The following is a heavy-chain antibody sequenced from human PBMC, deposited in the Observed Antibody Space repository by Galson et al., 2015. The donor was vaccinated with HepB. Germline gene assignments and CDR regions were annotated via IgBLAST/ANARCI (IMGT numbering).Heavy chain of an antibody. J-gene: IGHJ4*02. CDR1: GYTFINYG. CDR3: ARDLSITTSCGGY. Sequence: SVKVSCKASGYTFINYGISWVRQAPGQGLEWMGWISGYNANTNYAQKLQGRVTMTTDKSTSTAYMELRSLRSDDTAVYYCARDLSITTSCGGYWGQGTLVTVSS. V-gene: IGHV1-18*01. D-gene: IGHD6-19*01. CDR2: ISGYNANT.